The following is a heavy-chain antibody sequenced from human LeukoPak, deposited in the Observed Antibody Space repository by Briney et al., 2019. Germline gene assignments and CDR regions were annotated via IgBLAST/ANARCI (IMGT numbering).Heavy chain of an antibody. Sequence: SETLSLTCAVYGGSFSGYYWSWIRQPPGKGLEWIGEINHSGSTNYNPSLKSRVTISVDTSKNQFSLKLSSVTAADTAVYYCARHSGYYYGSGSYYRPYYFDYWGQGTLVTVSS. V-gene: IGHV4-34*01. J-gene: IGHJ4*02. CDR2: INHSGST. D-gene: IGHD3-10*01. CDR1: GGSFSGYY. CDR3: ARHSGYYYGSGSYYRPYYFDY.